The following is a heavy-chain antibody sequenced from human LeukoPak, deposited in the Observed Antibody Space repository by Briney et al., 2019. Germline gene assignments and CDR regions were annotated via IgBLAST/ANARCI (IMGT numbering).Heavy chain of an antibody. CDR3: TRGSGRYEY. CDR1: GFTFGDFP. V-gene: IGHV3-49*04. J-gene: IGHJ4*02. CDR2: IRAKAYGGTA. Sequence: GGSLRLSCTTSGFTFGDFPMTWVRQAPGKGLEWVGCIRAKAYGGTAEYTASVKGRFIISRDDSKRIAYLQMSSLKPEDTAVYYCTRGSGRYEYWGQGAPVTVSS. D-gene: IGHD1-26*01.